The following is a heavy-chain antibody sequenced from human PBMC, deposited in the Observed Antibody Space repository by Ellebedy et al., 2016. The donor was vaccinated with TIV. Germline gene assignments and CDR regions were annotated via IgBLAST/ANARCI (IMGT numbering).Heavy chain of an antibody. V-gene: IGHV4-59*04. D-gene: IGHD6-6*01. CDR3: ARKGRRGSTSLETSY. Sequence: MPSETLSLTCSVSGGSISSYYWSWSRKPPGQGLEWIGTIYYCGTTYYNTSLKSRVTISIDTSKNQFSLKLSSVTAADTAVSYCARKGRRGSTSLETSYWGQGTLVTVSS. J-gene: IGHJ4*02. CDR2: IYYCGTT. CDR1: GGSISSYY.